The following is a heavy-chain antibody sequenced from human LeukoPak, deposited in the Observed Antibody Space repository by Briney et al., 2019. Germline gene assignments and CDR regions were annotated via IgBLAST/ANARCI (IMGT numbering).Heavy chain of an antibody. CDR1: GSSISSGGYY. CDR3: ARTRPKYSSSWYADYFDY. V-gene: IGHV4-61*08. CDR2: IYYSGST. D-gene: IGHD6-13*01. Sequence: SETLSLTCTVSGSSISSGGYYWSWIRQHPGKGLEWIGYIYYSGSTYYNPSLKSRVTISVDTSENQFSLKLSSVTVADTAVYFCARTRPKYSSSWYADYFDYWGQGTLVTVSS. J-gene: IGHJ4*02.